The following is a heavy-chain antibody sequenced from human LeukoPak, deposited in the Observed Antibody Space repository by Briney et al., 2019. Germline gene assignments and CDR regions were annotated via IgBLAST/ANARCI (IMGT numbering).Heavy chain of an antibody. V-gene: IGHV4-59*08. Sequence: SETLSLTCTVSGGSISNYYWSWIRQPPGKGLQWIVFIYYNGTTTYNSSLKSRVTMSVATSNNQSSLRLTSVTAADTAIYYCARSRRHDAFDIWGQGTMVTVSS. CDR3: ARSRRHDAFDI. J-gene: IGHJ3*02. CDR1: GGSISNYY. CDR2: IYYNGTT.